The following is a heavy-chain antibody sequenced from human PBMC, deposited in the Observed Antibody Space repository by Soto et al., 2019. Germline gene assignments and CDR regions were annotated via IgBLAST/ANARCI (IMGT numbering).Heavy chain of an antibody. D-gene: IGHD3-22*01. Sequence: ASVKVSCKVSGYTLTELSMHWVRQAPGKGLEWMGWINPNSGGTNYAQKFQGWVTMTRDTSISTAYMELSRLRSDDTAVYYCGSGREGVYYDRSGYSVFDYWGQGTLVTVSS. CDR1: GYTLTELS. V-gene: IGHV1-2*04. J-gene: IGHJ4*02. CDR2: INPNSGGT. CDR3: GSGREGVYYDRSGYSVFDY.